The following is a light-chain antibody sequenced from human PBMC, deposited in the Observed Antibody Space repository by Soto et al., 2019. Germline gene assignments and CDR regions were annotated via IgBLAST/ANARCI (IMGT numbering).Light chain of an antibody. CDR1: SSDVGGYNY. J-gene: IGLJ2*01. V-gene: IGLV2-14*01. CDR3: SSYTSSSTLL. Sequence: QSALTQPASVSGSPGQWITISCTGTSSDVGGYNYVSWYQQHPGKAPKLMIYDVSNRPSGVSNRFSGSKSGNTASLTISGLQAEDEADYYCSSYTSSSTLLFGGGTKLTVL. CDR2: DVS.